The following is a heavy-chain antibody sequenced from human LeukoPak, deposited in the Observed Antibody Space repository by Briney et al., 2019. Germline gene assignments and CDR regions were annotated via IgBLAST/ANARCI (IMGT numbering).Heavy chain of an antibody. D-gene: IGHD4-17*01. CDR2: ITGSGGRT. Sequence: GGSLRLSCAASGFTFSSYEMNWVRQAPGKGLEWVSAITGSGGRTYYADSVKGRFTISRDNAKNSLYLQMNSLRAEDTAVYYCARVVHPMATVTTADDYWGQGTLVTVSS. CDR1: GFTFSSYE. CDR3: ARVVHPMATVTTADDY. J-gene: IGHJ4*02. V-gene: IGHV3-48*03.